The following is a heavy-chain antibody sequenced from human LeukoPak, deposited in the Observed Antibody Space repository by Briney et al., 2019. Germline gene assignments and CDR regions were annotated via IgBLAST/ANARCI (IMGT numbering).Heavy chain of an antibody. Sequence: EASVKVSCKASGGTFSSHAISWVRQAPGQGLEWMGEIIPIFGTANYAQKFQGRVTITADESTSTAYMELSSLRSEDTAVYYCARSLRVLRFLEWSYFDPWGQGTLVTVSS. CDR3: ARSLRVLRFLEWSYFDP. V-gene: IGHV1-69*13. D-gene: IGHD3-3*01. CDR2: IIPIFGTA. CDR1: GGTFSSHA. J-gene: IGHJ5*02.